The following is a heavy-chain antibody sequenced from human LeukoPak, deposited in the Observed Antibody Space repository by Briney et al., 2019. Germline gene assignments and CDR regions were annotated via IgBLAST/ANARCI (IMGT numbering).Heavy chain of an antibody. CDR2: INPNGGST. CDR1: GYTFTSYF. CDR3: AREAPRTYYFDH. Sequence: VASVKVSCKASGYTFTSYFMHWVRQAPGQGLEWMGIINPNGGSTTYAPKFQGRVAMTRDTSTSTVYMGLNSLTSEDTAVYYCAREAPRTYYFDHWGQGTLVTVSS. V-gene: IGHV1-46*01. D-gene: IGHD1-14*01. J-gene: IGHJ4*02.